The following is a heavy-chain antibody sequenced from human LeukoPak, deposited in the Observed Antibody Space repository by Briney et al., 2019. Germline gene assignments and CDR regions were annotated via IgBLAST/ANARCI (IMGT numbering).Heavy chain of an antibody. V-gene: IGHV5-51*01. Sequence: GESLQISCQGSGCIFTSYWIGWVRQLPGKGLEWMGIICPGDSDTRYSPSFQGQVTISADKSISTAYLQWSSLKASDTAMYYCARGSSSWRYYFDYWGQGTLVTVSS. CDR1: GCIFTSYW. D-gene: IGHD6-13*01. J-gene: IGHJ4*02. CDR2: ICPGDSDT. CDR3: ARGSSSWRYYFDY.